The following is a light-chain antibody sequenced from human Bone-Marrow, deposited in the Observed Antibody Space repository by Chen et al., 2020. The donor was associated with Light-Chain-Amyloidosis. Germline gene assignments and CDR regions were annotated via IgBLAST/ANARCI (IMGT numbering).Light chain of an antibody. CDR1: QSVDRW. J-gene: IGKJ1*01. Sequence: DIQMTQSPSTLSASVGDRVTITCRASQSVDRWLAWFQQKPGKAPRLLIYESSNLETGVPLRCRGSGSGTEFTLTISGLQPDDFATYYCQQYDTDSWAFGQGTTVEV. V-gene: IGKV1-5*03. CDR2: ESS. CDR3: QQYDTDSWA.